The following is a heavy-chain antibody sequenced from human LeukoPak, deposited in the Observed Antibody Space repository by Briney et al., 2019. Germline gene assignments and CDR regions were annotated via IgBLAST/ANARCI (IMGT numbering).Heavy chain of an antibody. Sequence: GGSLRLSRAASGFTFSSYEMNWVRQAPGKGLERVSYISSSGSTIYYADSVKGRFTISRDNAKNSLYLQMNSLRAEDTAVYYCARAYYDILTGYYRDNWFDPWGQGTLVTVSS. J-gene: IGHJ5*02. CDR2: ISSSGSTI. V-gene: IGHV3-48*03. D-gene: IGHD3-9*01. CDR3: ARAYYDILTGYYRDNWFDP. CDR1: GFTFSSYE.